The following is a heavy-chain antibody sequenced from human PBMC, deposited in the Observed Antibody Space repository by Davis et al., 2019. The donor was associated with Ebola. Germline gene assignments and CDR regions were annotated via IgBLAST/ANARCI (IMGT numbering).Heavy chain of an antibody. J-gene: IGHJ6*02. V-gene: IGHV3-9*01. CDR1: GFTFDDYA. CDR3: ASGDYGSVNYYGMDV. CDR2: ISWNSGNV. D-gene: IGHD4-17*01. Sequence: SLKISCAASGFTFDDYAMHWVRQVPGKGLEWVSGISWNSGNVAYADSVKGRFTISRDNAKNSLFLEMNSLRVEDTAVYYCASGDYGSVNYYGMDVWGQGTTVTVSS.